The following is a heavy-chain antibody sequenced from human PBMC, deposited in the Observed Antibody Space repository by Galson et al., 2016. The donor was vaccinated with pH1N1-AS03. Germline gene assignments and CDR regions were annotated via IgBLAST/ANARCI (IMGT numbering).Heavy chain of an antibody. CDR1: KDTFNTYA. CDR3: ARDRHYDTSGRFYYESEH. J-gene: IGHJ4*02. D-gene: IGHD3-22*01. V-gene: IGHV1-69*13. Sequence: SVKVSCKASKDTFNTYAISWVQQAPGQGLEWMGGIHPIFGTPSYAQKFRGRLTITADHSTSAAYMELTSLTSEDTAIYYCARDRHYDTSGRFYYESEHWGQGTLVIVSS. CDR2: IHPIFGTP.